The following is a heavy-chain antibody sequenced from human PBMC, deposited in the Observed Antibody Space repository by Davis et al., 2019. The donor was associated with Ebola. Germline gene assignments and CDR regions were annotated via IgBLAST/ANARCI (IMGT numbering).Heavy chain of an antibody. CDR1: GYSFTSYW. Sequence: GESLKISCKGSGYSFTSYWIGWVRQMPGKGLEWMGIIYPGDSDTRYSPSFQGQVTISADKSISTAYLQWSSLKASDTAMYYCAKGVVPAAALYYYGMDVWGQGTTVTVSS. CDR3: AKGVVPAAALYYYGMDV. V-gene: IGHV5-51*01. D-gene: IGHD2-2*01. J-gene: IGHJ6*02. CDR2: IYPGDSDT.